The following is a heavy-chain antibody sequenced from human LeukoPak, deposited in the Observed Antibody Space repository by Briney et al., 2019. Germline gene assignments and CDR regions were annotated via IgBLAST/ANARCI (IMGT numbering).Heavy chain of an antibody. D-gene: IGHD3-16*01. J-gene: IGHJ4*02. CDR2: INPSGGST. CDR1: GYTFTSYY. Sequence: ASVKVSCKASGYTFTSYYMHWVRQAPGQGLEWMGIINPSGGSTSYAQKFQGRVTMTRDTSTSTVYMELSSLRSEDTAVYYCASPGEKDYYFDYWGQGTLVTVSS. V-gene: IGHV1-46*01. CDR3: ASPGEKDYYFDY.